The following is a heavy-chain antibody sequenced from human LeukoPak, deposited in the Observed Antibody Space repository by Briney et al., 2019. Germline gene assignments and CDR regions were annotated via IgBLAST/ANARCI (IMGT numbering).Heavy chain of an antibody. CDR2: IYYSGST. D-gene: IGHD2-2*01. V-gene: IGHV4-59*12. CDR1: GGSISSYY. J-gene: IGHJ5*02. Sequence: SETLSLNCTVSGGSISSYYWSWIRQPPGKGLEWIGYIYYSGSTNYNPSLKSRVTISVDTSKNQFSLKLSSVTAAGTAVYYCAIDIVVVPAAIDNWFDPWGQGTLVAVSS. CDR3: AIDIVVVPAAIDNWFDP.